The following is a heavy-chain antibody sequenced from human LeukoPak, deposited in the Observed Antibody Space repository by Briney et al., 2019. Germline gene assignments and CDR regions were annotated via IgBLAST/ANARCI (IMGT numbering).Heavy chain of an antibody. J-gene: IGHJ4*02. D-gene: IGHD3-10*01. Sequence: GGSLRLACEASGFTFRTHSMNWVRQAPGKGLEWVSSITKSSTYVYYADSVKGRFTISRDNANNSLFLQMNNLGVDDTGVYYCARGSGVHVWGQGTLVLVSS. CDR3: ARGSGVHV. CDR1: GFTFRTHS. CDR2: ITKSSTYV. V-gene: IGHV3-21*04.